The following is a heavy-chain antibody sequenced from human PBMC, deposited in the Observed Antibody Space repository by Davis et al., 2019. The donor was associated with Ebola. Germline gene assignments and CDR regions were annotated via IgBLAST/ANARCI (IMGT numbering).Heavy chain of an antibody. CDR2: ISSSSTI. CDR1: GFTFSSYS. D-gene: IGHD6-19*01. CDR3: ARDPRGAVAGRAFDI. V-gene: IGHV3-48*02. Sequence: GESLKISCAASGFTFSSYSMNWVRQAPGKGLEWVSYISSSSTIYYADSVKGRFTISRDNAKNSLYLQMNSLRDEDTAVYYCARDPRGAVAGRAFDIWGQGTMVTVSS. J-gene: IGHJ3*02.